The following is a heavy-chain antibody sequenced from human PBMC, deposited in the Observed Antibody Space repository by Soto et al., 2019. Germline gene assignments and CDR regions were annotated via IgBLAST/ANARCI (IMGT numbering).Heavy chain of an antibody. Sequence: EVHLVETGGGLIQPGGSLRLSCVASGFSVSSFSMNWVRQAPGKGPEWVSVIYSDSTGGSTYYADFVMGRFTISRDNSKNTWYLQMNNVRAEDTAMYHCVRGFNRPGTNYPDPWRQGILVTVSS. J-gene: IGHJ5*02. V-gene: IGHV3-53*02. CDR2: IYSDSTGGST. CDR3: VRGFNRPGTNYPDP. CDR1: GFSVSSFS. D-gene: IGHD1-1*01.